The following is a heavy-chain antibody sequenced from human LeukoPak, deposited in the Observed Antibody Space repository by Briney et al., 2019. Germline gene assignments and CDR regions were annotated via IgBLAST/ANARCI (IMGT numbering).Heavy chain of an antibody. D-gene: IGHD4-23*01. CDR3: AKGPNSGDD. J-gene: IGHJ4*02. CDR1: GFTFSSYA. Sequence: GGSLRLSCAASGFTFSSYAMRWVRQAPGKGLEWVSVISGSGGSTYYADSVKGRFTISRDNSKNTLYLQMNGLRAEDTAVYYCAKGPNSGDDWGQGTLVTVSS. CDR2: ISGSGGST. V-gene: IGHV3-23*01.